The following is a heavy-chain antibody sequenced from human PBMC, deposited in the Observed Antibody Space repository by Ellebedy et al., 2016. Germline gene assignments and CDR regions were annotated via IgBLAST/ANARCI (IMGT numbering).Heavy chain of an antibody. CDR3: ARGGYSPNYGMDV. J-gene: IGHJ6*02. V-gene: IGHV1-3*01. Sequence: ASVKVSCKASGYTFTSYAMHWVRQAPGQSGAPGQRLEWMGWINAGNGNPKYSQKFQGRVTITRDTSASTAYMELSSLRSEDTAVYYCARGGYSPNYGMDVWGQGTTVTVSS. D-gene: IGHD6-13*01. CDR1: GYTFTSYA. CDR2: INAGNGNP.